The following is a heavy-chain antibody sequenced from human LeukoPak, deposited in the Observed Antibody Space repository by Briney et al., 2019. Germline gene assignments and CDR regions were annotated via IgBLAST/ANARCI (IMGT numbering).Heavy chain of an antibody. J-gene: IGHJ4*02. V-gene: IGHV4-39*01. CDR2: ISYSGRT. D-gene: IGHD3-10*01. CDR1: GGSISSSSYY. Sequence: PSETLSLTCTVSGGSISSSSYYWGWIRQPPGKGLEWIGSISYSGRTYYNPSLKSRVTISVDTSKNQFSLKLTSVTAADTAVYYCARSPNFGSGSYLFDYWGQGTLVTVSS. CDR3: ARSPNFGSGSYLFDY.